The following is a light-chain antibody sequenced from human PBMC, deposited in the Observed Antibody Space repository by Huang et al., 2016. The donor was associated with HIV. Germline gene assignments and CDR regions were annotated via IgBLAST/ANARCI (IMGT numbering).Light chain of an antibody. Sequence: VMTQSPVTLSVSPGERATLSCRASQNVSSDLAWYQQRPGHPPRLRMYGASTRATGRPARFSGSGSGTEFTLTISSLQSEDFAVYYCQQYNKWPLFTFGPGTKVDIK. CDR2: GAS. CDR1: QNVSSD. V-gene: IGKV3-15*01. J-gene: IGKJ3*01. CDR3: QQYNKWPLFT.